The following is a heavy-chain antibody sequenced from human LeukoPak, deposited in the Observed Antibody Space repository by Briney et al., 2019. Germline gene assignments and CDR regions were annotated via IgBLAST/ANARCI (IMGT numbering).Heavy chain of an antibody. D-gene: IGHD5-18*01. CDR2: ISYDGSNK. Sequence: GGSLRFSCAASGFTFSSYAMHWVRQAPGKGLEWVAVISYDGSNKYYADSVKGRFTISRDNSKNTLYLQMNSLRAEDTAVYYCARDFVDTAMVTPGYWGQGTLVTVSS. V-gene: IGHV3-30-3*01. J-gene: IGHJ4*02. CDR3: ARDFVDTAMVTPGY. CDR1: GFTFSSYA.